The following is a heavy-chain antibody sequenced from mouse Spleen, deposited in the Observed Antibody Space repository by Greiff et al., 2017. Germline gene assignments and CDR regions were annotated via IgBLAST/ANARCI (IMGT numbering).Heavy chain of an antibody. CDR1: GFTFSDYY. Sequence: EVKLVESEGGLVQPGSSMKLSCTASGFTFSDYYMAWVRQVPEKGLEWVANINYDGSSTYYLDSLKSRFIISRDNAKNILYLQMSSLKSEDTATYYCAREDEGYFDYWGQGTTLTVSS. J-gene: IGHJ2*01. CDR3: AREDEGYFDY. CDR2: INYDGSST. V-gene: IGHV5-16*01.